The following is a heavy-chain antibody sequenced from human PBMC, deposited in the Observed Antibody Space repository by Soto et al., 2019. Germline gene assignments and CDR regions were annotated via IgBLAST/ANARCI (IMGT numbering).Heavy chain of an antibody. Sequence: PGGSLRLSCTASGFTFGDYAMTWFRQAPGKGLEWVGFIRSKAYGGTTEYAASVKGRFTISRDDSKSIAYLQMNSLKTEDTAVYYCTRDEDYGDYKFDYWGQGTLVTVSS. J-gene: IGHJ4*02. D-gene: IGHD4-17*01. CDR1: GFTFGDYA. CDR3: TRDEDYGDYKFDY. V-gene: IGHV3-49*03. CDR2: IRSKAYGGTT.